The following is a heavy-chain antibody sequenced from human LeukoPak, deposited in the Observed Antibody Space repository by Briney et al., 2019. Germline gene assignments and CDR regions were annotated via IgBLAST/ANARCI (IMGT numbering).Heavy chain of an antibody. V-gene: IGHV3-23*01. Sequence: GGSLRLSCAASGFTFSSYAMSWVRQAQGKGLEWVSAISGSGGSTYYADSVKSRFTISRDNSKNTLYLQMNSLRAEDTAVYYCAKVLYDFWSGYHEYFQHWGQGTLVTVSS. D-gene: IGHD3-3*01. CDR2: ISGSGGST. CDR3: AKVLYDFWSGYHEYFQH. CDR1: GFTFSSYA. J-gene: IGHJ1*01.